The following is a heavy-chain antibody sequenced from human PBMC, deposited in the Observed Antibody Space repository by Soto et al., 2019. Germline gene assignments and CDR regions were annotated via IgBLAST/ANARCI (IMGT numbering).Heavy chain of an antibody. D-gene: IGHD4-17*01. CDR1: GFSLSTSGVG. J-gene: IGHJ4*02. V-gene: IGHV2-5*02. CDR2: IYWDDDK. Sequence: QITLKESGPTLVKPTQTLTLTCTFSGFSLSTSGVGVGWIRQPPGKALEWLALIYWDDDKRYRPSLKSRLTITADTSKNQVVLTMTNMDPVDTATYYCAHTHYGDYPRYWGQGTLVTVSS. CDR3: AHTHYGDYPRY.